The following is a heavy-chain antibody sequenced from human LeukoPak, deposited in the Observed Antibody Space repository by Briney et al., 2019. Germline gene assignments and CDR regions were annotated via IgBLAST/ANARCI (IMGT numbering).Heavy chain of an antibody. CDR3: ARDGGSAWFLDY. Sequence: GGSLRLSCGVSGFTFSHYAMSWIRQAPGKGLEWVSYISSSGNTTKNADSVKGRFTITRGNAKNSLYLQMNSLRAEDTAVYYCARDGGSAWFLDYWGQGTLVTVSS. V-gene: IGHV3-11*04. CDR2: ISSSGNTT. CDR1: GFTFSHYA. D-gene: IGHD6-19*01. J-gene: IGHJ4*02.